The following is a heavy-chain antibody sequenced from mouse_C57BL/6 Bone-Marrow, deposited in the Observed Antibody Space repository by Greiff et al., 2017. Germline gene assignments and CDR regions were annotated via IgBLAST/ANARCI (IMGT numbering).Heavy chain of an antibody. CDR3: ASPLYYYGSSYLMDY. Sequence: VQPKESGPGLVAPSQSLSITCTVSGFSLTSYAISWVRQPPGKGLEWLGVIWTGGGTNYNSALKSRLSISKDNSKSQVFLKMNSLQTDDTARYYCASPLYYYGSSYLMDYWGQGTSVTVSS. D-gene: IGHD1-1*01. J-gene: IGHJ4*01. CDR2: IWTGGGT. V-gene: IGHV2-9-1*01. CDR1: GFSLTSYA.